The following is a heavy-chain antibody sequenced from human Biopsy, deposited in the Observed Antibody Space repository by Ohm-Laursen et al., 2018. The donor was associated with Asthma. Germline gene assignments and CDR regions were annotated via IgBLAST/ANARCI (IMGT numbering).Heavy chain of an antibody. J-gene: IGHJ3*01. CDR2: VNAGDGNT. CDR3: ARTYSDFLTGQVNDAFAL. V-gene: IGHV1-3*01. D-gene: IGHD3-9*01. CDR1: GYTFIHFA. Sequence: ASEKVSCKASGYTFIHFAIHWVRQAPGQRREWKGWVNAGDGNTKYSQKFQGRVTITRDTSASTAYMDLRSLRSEDTAMYYCARTYSDFLTGQVNDAFALWGQGTMVTVSS.